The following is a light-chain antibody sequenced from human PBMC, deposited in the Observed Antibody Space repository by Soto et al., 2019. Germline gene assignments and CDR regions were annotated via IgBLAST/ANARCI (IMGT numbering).Light chain of an antibody. Sequence: EIVMTQSPATLSVSPGERATLSCRASQSVSSNLAWYQRTPGQAPRLLIYGASTRATGIPDRFSGSGSGTEFTLTISSLQSEDFAVYYCQQYGSSPVFGGGTKVDIK. CDR3: QQYGSSPV. CDR1: QSVSSN. CDR2: GAS. J-gene: IGKJ4*01. V-gene: IGKV3-15*01.